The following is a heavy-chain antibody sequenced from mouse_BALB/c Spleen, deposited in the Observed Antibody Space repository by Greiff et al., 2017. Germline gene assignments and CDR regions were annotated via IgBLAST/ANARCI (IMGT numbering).Heavy chain of an antibody. V-gene: IGHV1-5*01. CDR3: TLRRYYYAMDY. D-gene: IGHD2-12*01. CDR1: GYTFTSYL. J-gene: IGHJ4*01. Sequence: VQLKQSGTVLARPGASVKMSCKASGYTFTSYLMHWVKQRPGQGLEWIGAIYPGNSDTSYNQKFKGKAKLTAVTSTSTAYMELSSLTNEDSAVYYCTLRRYYYAMDYWGQGTSVTVSS. CDR2: IYPGNSDT.